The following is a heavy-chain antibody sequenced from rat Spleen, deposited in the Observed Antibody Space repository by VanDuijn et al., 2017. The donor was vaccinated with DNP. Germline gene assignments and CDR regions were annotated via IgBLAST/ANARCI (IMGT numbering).Heavy chain of an antibody. J-gene: IGHJ2*01. Sequence: EVQLVESGGGLVQPGRSMKLSCAPSGFTFSSFAMAWVRQAPTKGLEWVASISYDGGNTYYRDSVKGRFTISRDNAKSSLYLQMDSLRSEDTSTYYCASRPPPTRGPFDYWGQGVTVTVSS. V-gene: IGHV5-25*01. CDR1: GFTFSSFA. CDR3: ASRPPPTRGPFDY. D-gene: IGHD1-4*01. CDR2: ISYDGGNT.